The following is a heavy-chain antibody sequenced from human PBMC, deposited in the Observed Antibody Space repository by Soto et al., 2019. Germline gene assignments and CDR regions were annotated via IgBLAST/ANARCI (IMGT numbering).Heavy chain of an antibody. CDR2: ISSSSSYI. CDR3: ARVPIFGVVIKDYGMDV. D-gene: IGHD3-3*01. J-gene: IGHJ6*02. CDR1: GFTFSSYS. V-gene: IGHV3-21*01. Sequence: LRLSCAASGFTFSSYSMNWVRQAPGKGLEWVSSISSSSSYIYYADSVKGRFTISRDNAKNSLYLQMNSLRAEDTAVYYCARVPIFGVVIKDYGMDVWGQGTTVTVSS.